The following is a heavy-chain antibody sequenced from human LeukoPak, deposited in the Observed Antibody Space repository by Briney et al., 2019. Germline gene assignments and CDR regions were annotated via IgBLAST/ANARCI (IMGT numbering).Heavy chain of an antibody. CDR1: GFTFSSYG. Sequence: GGSLRLSCAASGFTFSSYGMHWVRQAPGKGLEWVAVISYDGSNKYYADSVKGRFTISRDNSKNTLYLQMNSLRAEDTAVYYCAYGGNSFAFDIWGQGTMVTVSS. CDR2: ISYDGSNK. D-gene: IGHD4-23*01. CDR3: AYGGNSFAFDI. V-gene: IGHV3-30*03. J-gene: IGHJ3*02.